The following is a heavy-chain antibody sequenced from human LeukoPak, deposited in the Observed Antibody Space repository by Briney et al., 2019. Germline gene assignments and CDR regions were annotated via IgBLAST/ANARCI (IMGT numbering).Heavy chain of an antibody. J-gene: IGHJ4*02. D-gene: IGHD6-13*01. CDR2: ISAYNGNT. CDR3: ARDLRIAAAGTAGY. CDR1: GGTFSSYA. Sequence: ASVKVSCKASGGTFSSYAISWVRQAPGQGLEWMGWISAYNGNTNYAQKLQGRVTMTTDTSTSTAYMELRSLRSDDTAVYYCARDLRIAAAGTAGYWGQGTLVTVSS. V-gene: IGHV1-18*01.